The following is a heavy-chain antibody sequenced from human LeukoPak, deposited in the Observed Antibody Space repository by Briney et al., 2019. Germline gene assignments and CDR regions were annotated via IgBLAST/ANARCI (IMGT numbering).Heavy chain of an antibody. V-gene: IGHV4-30-2*01. D-gene: IGHD3-22*01. CDR1: GGSISSGGYS. J-gene: IGHJ4*02. CDR3: ARDTGYYYDSSGYYDY. Sequence: SETLSLICAVSGGSISSGGYSWSWIRQPPGKGLEWIGYIYHSGSTYYNPSLKSRVTISVDRSKNQFSLKLSSVTAADTAVYYCARDTGYYYDSSGYYDYWGQGTLVTVSS. CDR2: IYHSGST.